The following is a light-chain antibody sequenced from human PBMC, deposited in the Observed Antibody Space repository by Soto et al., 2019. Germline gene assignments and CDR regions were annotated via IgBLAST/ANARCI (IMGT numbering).Light chain of an antibody. J-gene: IGKJ3*01. CDR1: QGISSF. V-gene: IGKV1-9*01. Sequence: IQLTQSPSSLSASLGDRVTITCRASQGISSFLAWYQQKPGKAPKLLIYAASTLKSGVPSRFSGSGSGTDFTLTISSLQPEDFATYYCQQLHSYPRTFGPGTKVDIK. CDR3: QQLHSYPRT. CDR2: AAS.